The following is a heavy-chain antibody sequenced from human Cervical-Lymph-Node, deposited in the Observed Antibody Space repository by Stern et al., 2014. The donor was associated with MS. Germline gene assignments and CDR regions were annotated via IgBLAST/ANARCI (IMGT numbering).Heavy chain of an antibody. V-gene: IGHV4-4*02. CDR3: ARYLESGYPDY. CDR1: GGSISSSNW. CDR2: IYQSGSP. Sequence: QVQLQESGPGLVKPSGTLSLTCAVSGGSISSSNWWSWVRQPPGKGLEWIGEIYQSGSPNYNPSHKRRAPISVDNSKSHFSLKLSSLTAADTAVYYCARYLESGYPDYWGQGTLVTVSS. D-gene: IGHD3-22*01. J-gene: IGHJ4*02.